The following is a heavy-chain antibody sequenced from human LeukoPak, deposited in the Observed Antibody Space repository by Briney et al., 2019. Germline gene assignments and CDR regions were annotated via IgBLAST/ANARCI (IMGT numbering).Heavy chain of an antibody. Sequence: SETLSLTCTVSGGSISSSSYYWGWIRQPPGKGLEWIGSIYYSGSTYYNPSLKSRVTISVDTSKNQFSLKLSSVTAADTAVYYCARVVSGDSIGYYFSAFDIWGQGTMVSVSS. CDR3: ARVVSGDSIGYYFSAFDI. V-gene: IGHV4-39*07. CDR1: GGSISSSSYY. CDR2: IYYSGST. J-gene: IGHJ3*02. D-gene: IGHD3-22*01.